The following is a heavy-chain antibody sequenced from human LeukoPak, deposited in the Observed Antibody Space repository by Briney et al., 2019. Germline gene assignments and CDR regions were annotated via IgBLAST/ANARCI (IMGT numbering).Heavy chain of an antibody. CDR2: IYYSGST. D-gene: IGHD5-12*01. CDR3: ARCIVATVIDY. CDR1: GGSISSYY. V-gene: IGHV4-59*12. Sequence: SETLSLTCTVSGGSISSYYWRWIRQPPGKGLEWIGYIYYSGSTNYNPSLKSRVTISVDTSKNQFSLKLSSVTAADTAVYYCARCIVATVIDYWGQGTLVTASS. J-gene: IGHJ4*02.